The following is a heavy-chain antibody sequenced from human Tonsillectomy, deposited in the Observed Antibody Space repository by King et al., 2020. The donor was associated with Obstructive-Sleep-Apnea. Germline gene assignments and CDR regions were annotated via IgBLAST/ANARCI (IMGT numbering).Heavy chain of an antibody. CDR1: GGSISIRGFY. CDR2: IYYIGNT. CDR3: ARDHRANWDWYFDL. D-gene: IGHD7-27*01. V-gene: IGHV4-31*03. J-gene: IGHJ2*01. Sequence: QLQESGPGLVKPSQTLSLTCTVSGGSISIRGFYWSWILQHPGEGLEWIGYIYYIGNTFYNPSLKRRVTMSVDTSKNQFSLKLNSVTAADTAVYFCARDHRANWDWYFDLWGRGTLVTVSS.